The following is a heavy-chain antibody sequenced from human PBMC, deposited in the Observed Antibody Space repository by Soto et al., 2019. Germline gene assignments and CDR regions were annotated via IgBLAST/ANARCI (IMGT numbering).Heavy chain of an antibody. CDR3: ARDLYVDTAMVTGYYYYGMDV. D-gene: IGHD5-18*01. Sequence: SVKVSCKASGGTFSSYAISWVRQAPGQGLEWMGGIIPIFGTANYAQKFQGRVTITADESTSTAYMELSSLRSEDTAVYYCARDLYVDTAMVTGYYYYGMDVWGQGTTVTVSS. J-gene: IGHJ6*02. CDR1: GGTFSSYA. V-gene: IGHV1-69*13. CDR2: IIPIFGTA.